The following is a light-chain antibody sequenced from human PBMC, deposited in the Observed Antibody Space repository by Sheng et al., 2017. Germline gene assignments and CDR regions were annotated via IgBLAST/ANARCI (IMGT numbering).Light chain of an antibody. CDR1: QDISNH. Sequence: DIQMTQSPSSLSASVGDRVIISCRTSQDISNHLAWFQQKPGKGPKSLIFAASRLQSGVPSRFSGSGSGTEFTLTISSLQPEDFATYYCQQLNSYPYTFGQGTKLEIK. CDR2: AAS. J-gene: IGKJ2*01. CDR3: QQLNSYPYT. V-gene: IGKV1-16*01.